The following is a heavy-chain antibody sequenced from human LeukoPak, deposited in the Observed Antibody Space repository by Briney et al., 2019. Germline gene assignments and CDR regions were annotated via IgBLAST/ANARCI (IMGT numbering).Heavy chain of an antibody. Sequence: GGSLRLSCAASGFTFSNAWMSWVRQAPGKGLEWVGRIRSKTDGGTTDHAAPVKGRFTISRDDSKNTLYLQMNSLKTEDTAIYYCTSDLRITMIVVVIENAYWGQGTLVTVSS. J-gene: IGHJ4*02. CDR3: TSDLRITMIVVVIENAY. V-gene: IGHV3-15*01. CDR1: GFTFSNAW. D-gene: IGHD3-22*01. CDR2: IRSKTDGGTT.